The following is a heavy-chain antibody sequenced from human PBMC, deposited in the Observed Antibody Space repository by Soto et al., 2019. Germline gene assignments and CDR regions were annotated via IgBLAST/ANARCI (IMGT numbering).Heavy chain of an antibody. Sequence: SETLSLTCAVTGGCISTYYGSWIRQPPGKGLEWIGHIYYTGNTNYNPSLKSRVTISVDTSKNQFSLKLSSVTAADTAVYYCARPRRGVKGITMVRGVIPHYYGMDVWGHGTTVTVSS. D-gene: IGHD3-10*01. CDR3: ARPRRGVKGITMVRGVIPHYYGMDV. V-gene: IGHV4-59*12. CDR2: IYYTGNT. CDR1: GGCISTYY. J-gene: IGHJ6*02.